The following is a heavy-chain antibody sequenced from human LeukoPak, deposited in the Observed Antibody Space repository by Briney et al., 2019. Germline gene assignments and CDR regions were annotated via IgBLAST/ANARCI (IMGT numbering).Heavy chain of an antibody. CDR1: GFTFSSYW. J-gene: IGHJ3*02. V-gene: IGHV3-7*01. Sequence: GGSLRLSCAASGFTFSSYWMSWVRQAPGKGLEWVANIKQDGSEKYYVDSVKGRFTISRDNAKNSLYLQMNSLRAEDTAVYYCARIIPYYDFWSGYPTDAFDIWGQGTMVTASS. D-gene: IGHD3-3*01. CDR3: ARIIPYYDFWSGYPTDAFDI. CDR2: IKQDGSEK.